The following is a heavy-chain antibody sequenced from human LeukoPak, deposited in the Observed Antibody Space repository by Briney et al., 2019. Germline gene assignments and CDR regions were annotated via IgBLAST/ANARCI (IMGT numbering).Heavy chain of an antibody. J-gene: IGHJ3*02. CDR1: AFTFSSYW. V-gene: IGHV3-7*01. CDR3: ARIKEYGFDI. D-gene: IGHD3-10*01. Sequence: GGSLRLSCAGSAFTFSSYWMSWVRQAPGKGPEWVANIKDDGSEKYYLDSVKGRFTISRDNAKNSLYLQMNSLRAEDAAVYSCARIKEYGFDIWGQGTMVTVSS. CDR2: IKDDGSEK.